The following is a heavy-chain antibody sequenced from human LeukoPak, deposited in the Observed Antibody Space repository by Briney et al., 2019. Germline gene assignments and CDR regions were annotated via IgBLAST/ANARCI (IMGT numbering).Heavy chain of an antibody. CDR1: GFTFDDYA. J-gene: IGHJ6*02. Sequence: QPGRSLRLSCAASGFTFDDYAMHWVRQAPGKGLEWVSGISWNSGSIGYADSVKGRFTISRDNAKNSLYLQMNNLRAEDTALYYCAKGLTDILTGYYKSYYYGMDVWGQGTTVTVSS. V-gene: IGHV3-9*01. CDR3: AKGLTDILTGYYKSYYYGMDV. CDR2: ISWNSGSI. D-gene: IGHD3-9*01.